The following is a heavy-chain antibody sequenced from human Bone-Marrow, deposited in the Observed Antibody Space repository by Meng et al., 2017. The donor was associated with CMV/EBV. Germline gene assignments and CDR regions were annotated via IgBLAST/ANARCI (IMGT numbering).Heavy chain of an antibody. V-gene: IGHV3-30*02. CDR3: AKARFRIQLLDV. D-gene: IGHD5-18*01. Sequence: GSLRLSCAASGFTFSSYGMHWVRQAPGKGLEWVAFIRYDGSNKYYADSVKGRFTISRDNSKNTLYLQMNSLRAEDTAVYYCAKARFRIQLLDVWGQGTTVTVSS. CDR2: IRYDGSNK. CDR1: GFTFSSYG. J-gene: IGHJ6*02.